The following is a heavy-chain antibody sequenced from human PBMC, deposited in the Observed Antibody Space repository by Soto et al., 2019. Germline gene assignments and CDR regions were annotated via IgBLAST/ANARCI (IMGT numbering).Heavy chain of an antibody. CDR3: ARVRMGAYNWFDP. CDR1: GFTFTSYA. D-gene: IGHD1-26*01. J-gene: IGHJ5*02. CDR2: ISPYSGNT. Sequence: QVQLVQSGAEVKKPGASVKVSCKASGFTFTSYAISWVRQAPGQGLEWMGWISPYSGNTNYAQKLQGRVTMTTDTSTITAYMELRSLGSDDTAVYYCARVRMGAYNWFDPWGQGTLVTVSS. V-gene: IGHV1-18*01.